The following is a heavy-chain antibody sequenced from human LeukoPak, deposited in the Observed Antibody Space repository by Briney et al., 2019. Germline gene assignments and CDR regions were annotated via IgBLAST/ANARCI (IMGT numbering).Heavy chain of an antibody. CDR3: ARDNSVGDYAWWFDP. D-gene: IGHD1-26*01. Sequence: ASVKVSCKASGYTFTSYGISWVRQAPGQGLEWMGWISAYNGNTNYAQKFQGRVTMTRDMSTSTDYMELSSLRSEDTAVYYCARDNSVGDYAWWFDPWGQGTLVTVSS. V-gene: IGHV1-18*01. CDR2: ISAYNGNT. CDR1: GYTFTSYG. J-gene: IGHJ5*02.